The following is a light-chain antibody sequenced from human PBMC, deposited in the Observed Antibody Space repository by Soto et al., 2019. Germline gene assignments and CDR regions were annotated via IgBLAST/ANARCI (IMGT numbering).Light chain of an antibody. CDR2: KTS. CDR1: QTISSW. J-gene: IGKJ1*01. CDR3: KHYNSYSEA. V-gene: IGKV1-5*03. Sequence: DIQMTQSPSTLSGSVGDRVTITGRASQTISSWLAWYQQKPGKAPKLLTYKTSTLKSGVPSRFSGSGSVTKFTLTISSLQPDDFATYYCKHYNSYSEAFGQGTKV.